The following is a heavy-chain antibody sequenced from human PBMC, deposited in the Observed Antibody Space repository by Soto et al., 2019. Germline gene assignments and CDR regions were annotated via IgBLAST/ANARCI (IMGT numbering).Heavy chain of an antibody. D-gene: IGHD3-22*01. CDR2: INHSGST. J-gene: IGHJ4*02. V-gene: IGHV4-34*01. CDR1: GGSFSGYY. CDR3: ARGLYYYDSSGNAYFDY. Sequence: PSETLSLTXAVYGGSFSGYYWSWIRQPPGKGLEWIGEINHSGSTNYNPSLKSRVTISVDTSKNQFSLKLSSVTAADTAVYYCARGLYYYDSSGNAYFDYWGQGTLVTVSS.